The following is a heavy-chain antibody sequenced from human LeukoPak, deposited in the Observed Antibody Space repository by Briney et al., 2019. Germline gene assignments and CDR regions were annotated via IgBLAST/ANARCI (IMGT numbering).Heavy chain of an antibody. V-gene: IGHV5-51*01. CDR2: IYPGDSDT. CDR1: GYSFTSYW. CDR3: ARVPVRSYYYYYMDV. Sequence: GESLKISCKGSGYSFTSYWIGWVRQMPGKGLEWMGIIYPGDSDTRYSPFFQGQVTISADKSISTAYLQWSSLKASDTAMYYCARVPVRSYYYYYMDVWGKGTTVTVSS. J-gene: IGHJ6*03.